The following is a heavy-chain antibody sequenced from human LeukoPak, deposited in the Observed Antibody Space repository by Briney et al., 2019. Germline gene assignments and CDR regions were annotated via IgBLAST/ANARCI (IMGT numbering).Heavy chain of an antibody. J-gene: IGHJ4*02. CDR3: ARGDSSWPYYFDC. D-gene: IGHD6-13*01. Sequence: SETLSLTCSVSGGSIGKYHWTWIRQPPGKRLEWIGYVYYTGNLNYNPSLDHRVSLSIDTSKNQFSLSLSSVTAADTAVYYCARGDSSWPYYFDCWGQGTLVTVSS. V-gene: IGHV4-59*01. CDR1: GGSIGKYH. CDR2: VYYTGNL.